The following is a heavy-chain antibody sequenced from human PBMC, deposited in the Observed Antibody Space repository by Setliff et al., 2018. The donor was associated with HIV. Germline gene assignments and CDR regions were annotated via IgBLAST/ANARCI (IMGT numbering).Heavy chain of an antibody. D-gene: IGHD3-10*01. Sequence: SETLSLTCAVSGYLITFHYWGWARQTPEKGLEWLAGISHSGTTYYNTSLQSRVTISLDTSMNQFSLTLRSVTAADTAVYYCVRFYLHYYLDVWGKGTTVTVSS. CDR1: GYLITFHY. V-gene: IGHV4-38-2*01. CDR3: VRFYLHYYLDV. J-gene: IGHJ6*03. CDR2: ISHSGTT.